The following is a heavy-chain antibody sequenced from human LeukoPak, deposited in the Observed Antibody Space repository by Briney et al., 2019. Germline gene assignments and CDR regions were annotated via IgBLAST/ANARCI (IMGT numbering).Heavy chain of an antibody. CDR3: AADPWSSTSCP. D-gene: IGHD2-2*01. J-gene: IGHJ5*02. V-gene: IGHV1-18*04. CDR1: GYTFTSYG. Sequence: ASVKVSCKASGYTFTSYGISWVRQAPGQGLEWMGWISAYNGNTNYAQKFQERVTITRDMSTSTAYMELSSLRSEDTAVYYCAADPWSSTSCPWGQGTLVTVSS. CDR2: ISAYNGNT.